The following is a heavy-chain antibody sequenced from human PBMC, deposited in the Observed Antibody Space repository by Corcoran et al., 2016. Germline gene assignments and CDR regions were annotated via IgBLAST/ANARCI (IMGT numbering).Heavy chain of an antibody. J-gene: IGHJ6*02. Sequence: QVQLVQSGPEVKKPGSSVKVSCKASGGTFSSYVISWVRQAPGHGLEWMGRVIPIFGTAIYAQQFQGRVTITADKATSTAYMEVSSLRSEDTAVEDGARDQDVETVIVTYCLDVWGQGTTVTVSS. CDR1: GGTFSSYV. V-gene: IGHV1-69*06. CDR3: ARDQDVETVIVTYCLDV. D-gene: IGHD5-18*01. CDR2: VIPIFGTA.